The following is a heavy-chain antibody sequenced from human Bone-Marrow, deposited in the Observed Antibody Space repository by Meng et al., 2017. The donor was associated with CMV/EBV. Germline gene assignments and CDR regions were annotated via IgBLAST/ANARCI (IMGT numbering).Heavy chain of an antibody. Sequence: GESLKISCAASGFIFSNYAMSWVRQAPGKGLEWVSVISGSRDNTYYADSVKGRFTISRDNSKNTLYLQMNSLRAEDTAVYYCAKWKPGDFVVPAAITGYYGMDVWGQGTTVPVAS. CDR1: GFIFSNYA. D-gene: IGHD2-2*01. CDR2: ISGSRDNT. J-gene: IGHJ6*02. CDR3: AKWKPGDFVVPAAITGYYGMDV. V-gene: IGHV3-23*01.